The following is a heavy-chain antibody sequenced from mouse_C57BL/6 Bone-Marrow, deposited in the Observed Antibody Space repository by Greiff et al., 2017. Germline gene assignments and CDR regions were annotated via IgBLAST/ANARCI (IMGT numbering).Heavy chain of an antibody. Sequence: EVQLVESGADLVKPGGSLKLSCAASGFTFSSYGMSWVRQTPDKSLEWVATISTGGSYTNYPDSVKGRFTISRDNAKNTLYLQISSLKSEDTAMYYCARHVLPVVALAMDYWGQGTSVTVSS. CDR2: ISTGGSYT. D-gene: IGHD1-1*01. CDR1: GFTFSSYG. CDR3: ARHVLPVVALAMDY. J-gene: IGHJ4*01. V-gene: IGHV5-6*01.